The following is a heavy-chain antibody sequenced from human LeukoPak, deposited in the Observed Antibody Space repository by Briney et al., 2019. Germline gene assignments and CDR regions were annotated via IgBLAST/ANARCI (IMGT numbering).Heavy chain of an antibody. CDR2: IIPILGIA. D-gene: IGHD5-12*01. V-gene: IGHV1-69*04. CDR1: GASFTIYG. J-gene: IGHJ6*02. Sequence: SVKLCCTSAGASFTIYGISWIRQAPGQGHEWMGRIIPILGIARYAQKFQGRVTVTAAKSTRTDYMELSSMRTEDTAVYCYARANIVATRTWGYGMDVWGQGTTLTVSS. CDR3: ARANIVATRTWGYGMDV.